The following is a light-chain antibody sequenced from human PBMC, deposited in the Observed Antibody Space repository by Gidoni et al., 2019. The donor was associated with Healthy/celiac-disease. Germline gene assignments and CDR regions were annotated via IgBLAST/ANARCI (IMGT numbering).Light chain of an antibody. J-gene: IGLJ1*01. CDR1: SSDVGGYNY. CDR2: EVS. CDR3: SSYAGSNNLYV. Sequence: QSALTQPPSASGSPGPSVTISCTGTSSDVGGYNYVSWYQQHPGKAPKLMTYEVSKRPSGVPDRFSGSKSGNTASLTVSGLQAEDEADYYCSSYAGSNNLYVFGTGTKVTVL. V-gene: IGLV2-8*01.